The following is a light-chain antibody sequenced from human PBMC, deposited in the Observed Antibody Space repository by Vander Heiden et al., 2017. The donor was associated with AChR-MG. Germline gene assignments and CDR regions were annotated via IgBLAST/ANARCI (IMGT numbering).Light chain of an antibody. J-gene: IGLJ2*01. Sequence: QSVLTQPPSVSGAPGQRVTISCSGSSSNIGAGYEVHWYHQLPGTAPNLLIFGNSNRPSGVPDRFSGSKSGTSASLAITGLQAEDEADYYCQSYDRTLKNVLFGGGTKLTVL. V-gene: IGLV1-40*01. CDR1: SSNIGAGYE. CDR3: QSYDRTLKNVL. CDR2: GNS.